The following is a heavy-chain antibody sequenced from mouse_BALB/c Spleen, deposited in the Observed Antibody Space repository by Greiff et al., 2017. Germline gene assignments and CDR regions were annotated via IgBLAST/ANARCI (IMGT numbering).Heavy chain of an antibody. CDR3: ARAYDYDVWAMDY. CDR2: ISDGGSYT. CDR1: GFTFSDYY. J-gene: IGHJ4*01. Sequence: EVKLMESGGGLVKPGGSLKLSCAASGFTFSDYYMYWVRQTPEKRLEWVATISDGGSYTYYPDSVKGRFTISRDNAKNNLYLQMSSLKSEDTAMYYCARAYDYDVWAMDYWGQGTSVTVSS. D-gene: IGHD2-4*01. V-gene: IGHV5-4*02.